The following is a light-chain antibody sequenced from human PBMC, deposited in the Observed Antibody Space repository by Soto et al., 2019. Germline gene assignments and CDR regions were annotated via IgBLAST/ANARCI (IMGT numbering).Light chain of an antibody. CDR3: QKYGSAPVT. CDR2: ASA. V-gene: IGKV1-27*01. J-gene: IGKJ5*01. Sequence: DIQMTQSPSSLSASVGDRVTITCRASQDISNYLAWYQQKPGKVPKLLIYASAALQSGVPSRFSCSGAGTYFTLTISSLQPEDVATYFCQKYGSAPVTFGQGTRLEIK. CDR1: QDISNY.